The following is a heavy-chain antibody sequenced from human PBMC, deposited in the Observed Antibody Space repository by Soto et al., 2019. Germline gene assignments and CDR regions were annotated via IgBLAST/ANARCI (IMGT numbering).Heavy chain of an antibody. D-gene: IGHD1-26*01. CDR2: IYYSGST. J-gene: IGHJ6*02. V-gene: IGHV4-39*01. CDR3: ARIGPQGVGATTNYYYYGMDV. CDR1: GGSISSSSYY. Sequence: PSETLSLTCTVSGGSISSSSYYWGWIRQPPGKGLEWIGGIYYSGSTYYNPSLKSRVTISVDTSKNQFSLKLSSVTAADTAVYYCARIGPQGVGATTNYYYYGMDVWGQGTKVTVSS.